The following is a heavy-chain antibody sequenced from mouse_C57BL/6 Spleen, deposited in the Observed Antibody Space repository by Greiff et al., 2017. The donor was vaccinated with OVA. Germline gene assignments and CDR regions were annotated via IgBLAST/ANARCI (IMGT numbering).Heavy chain of an antibody. CDR2: IYPGDGDT. D-gene: IGHD3-2*02. CDR3: ARTSSGYRDYYAMDD. V-gene: IGHV1-82*01. CDR1: GYAFSSSW. J-gene: IGHJ4*01. Sequence: VKLMESGPELVKPGASVKISCKASGYAFSSSWMNWVKQRPGKGLEWIGRIYPGDGDTNYNGKFKGKATLTADKSSSTAYMQLSSLTSEDSAVYFCARTSSGYRDYYAMDDWGQGTSVTVSS.